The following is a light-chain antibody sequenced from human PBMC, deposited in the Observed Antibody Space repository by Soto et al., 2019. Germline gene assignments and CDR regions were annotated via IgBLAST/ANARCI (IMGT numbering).Light chain of an antibody. CDR3: QQCYSTPSST. CDR2: AAS. CDR1: QSISSY. Sequence: DIQMTQSPSSLSASVGDRVTITCRASQSISSYLNWYQQKPGKAPKLLIYAASSLQSGVPSRFSGSGSGTDFTLTISSLQPEDFATYYCQQCYSTPSSTFGEGTRLEIK. J-gene: IGKJ5*01. V-gene: IGKV1-39*01.